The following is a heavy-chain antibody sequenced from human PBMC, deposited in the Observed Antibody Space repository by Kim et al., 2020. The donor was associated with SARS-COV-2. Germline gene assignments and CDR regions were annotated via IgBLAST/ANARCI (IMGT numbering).Heavy chain of an antibody. CDR3: ARDNRPGQWLANDAFDI. D-gene: IGHD6-19*01. Sequence: ASVKVSCKASGYTFTSYGISWVRQAPGQGLEWMGWISAYNGNTNYAQKLQGRVTMTTDTSTSTAYMELRSLRSDDTAVYYCARDNRPGQWLANDAFDIWGQGTMVTVSS. CDR2: ISAYNGNT. J-gene: IGHJ3*02. V-gene: IGHV1-18*01. CDR1: GYTFTSYG.